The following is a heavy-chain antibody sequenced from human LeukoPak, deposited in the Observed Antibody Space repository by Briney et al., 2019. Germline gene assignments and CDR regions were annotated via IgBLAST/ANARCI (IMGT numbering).Heavy chain of an antibody. D-gene: IGHD3-16*01. CDR3: AKADATIGGAFDT. V-gene: IGHV3-23*01. Sequence: GGSLRLSCAASRFIFRNYAMSWVRQAPGRGLEWLSIISGTADSKYYADSAKGRFTISRDNPRSTLYLEMNILRAEDTAVYYCAKADATIGGAFDTWGQGTMVIVSS. CDR1: RFIFRNYA. J-gene: IGHJ3*02. CDR2: ISGTADSK.